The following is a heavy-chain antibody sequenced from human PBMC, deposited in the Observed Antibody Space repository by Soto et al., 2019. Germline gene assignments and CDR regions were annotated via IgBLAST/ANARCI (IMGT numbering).Heavy chain of an antibody. CDR2: SIPIFGTA. CDR3: ARNVVAATKNDAFDI. CDR1: GGTFSSYA. V-gene: IGHV1-69*12. D-gene: IGHD2-15*01. Sequence: QVQLVQSGAEVKKPGSSVKVSCKASGGTFSSYAISWVRQAPGQGLEWMGGSIPIFGTANYAQKFQGRVTLTAAESTSTAYMELSSLRSEDTAVYYCARNVVAATKNDAFDIWGQGTMVTVSS. J-gene: IGHJ3*02.